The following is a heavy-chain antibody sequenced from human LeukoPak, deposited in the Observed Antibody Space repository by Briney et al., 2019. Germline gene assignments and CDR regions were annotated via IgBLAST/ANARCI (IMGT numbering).Heavy chain of an antibody. CDR2: IYYSGST. D-gene: IGHD3-10*01. J-gene: IGHJ2*01. CDR1: AASMSSHY. Sequence: SETMSLTSTVSAASMSSHYWSWIRQPPGKGLESIGSIYYSGSTNYNPSLKSRVTMSVDTSRNQFCLKLSSVTAADTAVYYCARLLWFGELPDYWYFDLWGRGTLVTVSS. CDR3: ARLLWFGELPDYWYFDL. V-gene: IGHV4-59*11.